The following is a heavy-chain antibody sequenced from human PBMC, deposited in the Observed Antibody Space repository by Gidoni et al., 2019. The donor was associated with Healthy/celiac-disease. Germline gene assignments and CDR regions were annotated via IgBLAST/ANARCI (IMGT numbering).Heavy chain of an antibody. D-gene: IGHD3-3*01. J-gene: IGHJ4*02. CDR1: GFTFRSYA. CDR3: AKAPVLGDFWSGYSASFDY. Sequence: EVQLLESGGGLVQPGGSLRLSCAASGFTFRSYAMSWVRQAPGKGLEWVSTISGSGGSTYYADSVKGRFTISRDNSKNTLYLQMNSLRAEDTAVYYCAKAPVLGDFWSGYSASFDYWGQGTLVTVSS. V-gene: IGHV3-23*01. CDR2: ISGSGGST.